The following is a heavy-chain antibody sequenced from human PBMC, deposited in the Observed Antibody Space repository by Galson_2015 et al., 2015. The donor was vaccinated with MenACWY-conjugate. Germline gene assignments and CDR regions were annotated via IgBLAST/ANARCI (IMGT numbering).Heavy chain of an antibody. CDR2: IKQDGSEK. V-gene: IGHV3-7*03. J-gene: IGHJ6*02. CDR3: ARDGLYCTNGVCSDPGHYYYYGMDV. D-gene: IGHD2-8*01. Sequence: SLRLSCAASGFTFSSYWMSWVRQAPGKGLEWVANIKQDGSEKYYVDSEKGRFTISRDNAKNSLYLQMNSLRAEDTAVYYCARDGLYCTNGVCSDPGHYYYYGMDVWGQGTTVTVSS. CDR1: GFTFSSYW.